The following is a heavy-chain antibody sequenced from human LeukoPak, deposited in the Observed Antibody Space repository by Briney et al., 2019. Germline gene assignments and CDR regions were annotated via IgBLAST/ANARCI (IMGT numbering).Heavy chain of an antibody. CDR3: ARGYSGSYYFADY. Sequence: PGGSLRLSCAAFGFTFNSYSLNWVRQAPGRGLEWVSSISSGSGYIYYADSVKGRFTISRDNAKNSLYLQMNSLRAEDTAVYYCARGYSGSYYFADYWGQGTLVTVSS. V-gene: IGHV3-21*01. D-gene: IGHD1-26*01. CDR2: ISSGSGYI. J-gene: IGHJ4*02. CDR1: GFTFNSYS.